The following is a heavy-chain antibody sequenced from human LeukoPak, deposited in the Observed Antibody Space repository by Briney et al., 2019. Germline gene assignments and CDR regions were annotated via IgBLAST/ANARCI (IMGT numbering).Heavy chain of an antibody. J-gene: IGHJ2*01. V-gene: IGHV3-9*01. CDR3: AKDSTDWYFDL. CDR2: ISWNSGSI. Sequence: PGGSLRLSCAASGFAFSSNWMHWVRQAPGKGLEWVSGISWNSGSIGYADSVKGRFTISRDNAKNSLYLQMISLRAEDTAFYYCAKDSTDWYFDLWGRGTLVTVSS. D-gene: IGHD4-17*01. CDR1: GFAFSSNW.